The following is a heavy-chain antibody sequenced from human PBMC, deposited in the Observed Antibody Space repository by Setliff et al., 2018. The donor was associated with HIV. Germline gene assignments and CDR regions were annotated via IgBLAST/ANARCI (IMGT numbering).Heavy chain of an antibody. D-gene: IGHD3-10*01. CDR1: GGSISNYY. Sequence: PSETLSLTCSVSGGSISNYYWGWIRQSAGKGLEWIGRVYTSGSSDSNPSLKSRVTMSVDTSKNQFSLKMKSVTAADTAVYYCAREYRYGGYGELSYSGYYYYYMDVWGKGITVTVSS. CDR3: AREYRYGGYGELSYSGYYYYYMDV. CDR2: VYTSGSS. J-gene: IGHJ6*03. V-gene: IGHV4-4*07.